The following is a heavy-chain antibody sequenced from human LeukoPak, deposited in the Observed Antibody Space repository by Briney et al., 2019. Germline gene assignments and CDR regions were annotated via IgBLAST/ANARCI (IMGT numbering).Heavy chain of an antibody. CDR2: IYKCGSN. CDR1: GDSISSYY. CDR3: ARPTGSSTWYGGFDY. J-gene: IGHJ4*02. Sequence: SSDTLSLTCTVSGDSISSYYWSWIRQPPGERLECIGYIYKCGSNKYNPSINSRLTVSVDTSKSQFSLKLTSVTAADTALYYCARPTGSSTWYGGFDYWGQGILVTVSS. D-gene: IGHD3-10*01. V-gene: IGHV4-59*08.